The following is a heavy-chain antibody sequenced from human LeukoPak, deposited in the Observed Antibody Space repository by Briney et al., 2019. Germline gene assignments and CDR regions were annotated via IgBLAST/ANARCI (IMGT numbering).Heavy chain of an antibody. J-gene: IGHJ5*02. CDR1: GYSISSGYF. CDR2: IYHSGST. V-gene: IGHV4-38-2*02. CDR3: ARAYSSSWYFNWFDP. D-gene: IGHD6-13*01. Sequence: PPETLSLTCTVSGYSISSGYFWGWIRQPPGKGLEWIGTIYHSGSTYYNAFLESRVTISVDTSKNQFSLKLSSVTAADTAVYYCARAYSSSWYFNWFDPWGQGTLVTVSS.